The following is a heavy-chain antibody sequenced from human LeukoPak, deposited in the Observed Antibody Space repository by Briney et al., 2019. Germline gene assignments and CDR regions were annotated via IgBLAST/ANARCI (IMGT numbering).Heavy chain of an antibody. CDR2: INPSGGST. D-gene: IGHD5-18*01. J-gene: IGHJ3*02. CDR3: ARDPAKDTAMVDDAFDI. CDR1: GYTFTSHY. V-gene: IGHV1-46*01. Sequence: ASVKVSCKASGYTFTSHYMHWVRQAPGQGLEWMGIINPSGGSTSYAQKFQGRVTMTRDTSTSTVYMELSSLRSEDTAVYYCARDPAKDTAMVDDAFDIWGQGTMVTVSS.